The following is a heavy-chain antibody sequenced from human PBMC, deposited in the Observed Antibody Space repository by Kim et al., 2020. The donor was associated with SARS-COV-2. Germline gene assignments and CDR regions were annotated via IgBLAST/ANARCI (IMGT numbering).Heavy chain of an antibody. CDR2: IIPIFGTA. D-gene: IGHD3-10*01. CDR3: ARRGGLRDYTMVREPTYYYGMDV. Sequence: SVKVSCKASGGTFSSYAISWVRQAPGQGLEWMGGIIPIFGTANYAQKFQGRVTITPDESTSTAYMELSSLRSEDTAVYYCARRGGLRDYTMVREPTYYYGMDVWGQGATVTVSS. V-gene: IGHV1-69*13. CDR1: GGTFSSYA. J-gene: IGHJ6*02.